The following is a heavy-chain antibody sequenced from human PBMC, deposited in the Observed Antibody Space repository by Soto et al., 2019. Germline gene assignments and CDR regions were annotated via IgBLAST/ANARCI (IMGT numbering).Heavy chain of an antibody. D-gene: IGHD3-10*01. V-gene: IGHV1-8*03. CDR3: VRAPLDYYSADYFAT. CDR1: GYLFTEND. Sequence: QVQLVPSGSEVRRPGTSVKVSCKASGYLFTENDINWVRQATGQGPEWMGWMNPTSGNTGYAQKFQGSVSITSDNSKSTAYMDLSSLGSDDTAVYYCVRAPLDYYSADYFATWGQGTQVTVSS. J-gene: IGHJ4*02. CDR2: MNPTSGNT.